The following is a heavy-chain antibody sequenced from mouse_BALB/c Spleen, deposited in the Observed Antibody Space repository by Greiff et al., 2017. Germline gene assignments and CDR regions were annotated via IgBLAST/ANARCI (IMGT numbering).Heavy chain of an antibody. CDR1: GYTLPNSW. J-gene: IGHJ3*01. Sequence: QVHVKQSGAELVRPGTSVKISCKASGYTLPNSWLGWVKQRPGHGLEWIGDIYPGGGYTNYNEKFKGKATLTADTSASTAYMQLSSLTSEASAVYFCARGDGSSRSWFAYWGQGTLVTVSA. CDR3: ARGDGSSRSWFAY. CDR2: IYPGGGYT. D-gene: IGHD1-1*01. V-gene: IGHV1-63*02.